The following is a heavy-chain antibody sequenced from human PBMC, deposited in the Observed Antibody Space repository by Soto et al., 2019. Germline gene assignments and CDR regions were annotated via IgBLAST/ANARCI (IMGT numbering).Heavy chain of an antibody. J-gene: IGHJ4*02. V-gene: IGHV3-7*01. Sequence: GGSLRLSCAASGFIFSNYWMTWLRQAPGKGLEWVAIIKEDGSEKYYVDSVKGRFTISRDSAKNSLYLQMNSLRVEDTAVYHCARGFRGSFDYWGQGSLVTVSS. CDR1: GFIFSNYW. CDR2: IKEDGSEK. D-gene: IGHD3-10*01. CDR3: ARGFRGSFDY.